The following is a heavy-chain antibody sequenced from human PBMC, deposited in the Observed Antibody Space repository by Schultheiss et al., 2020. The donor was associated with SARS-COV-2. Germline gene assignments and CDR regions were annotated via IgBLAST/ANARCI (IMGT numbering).Heavy chain of an antibody. CDR2: IYSGGST. CDR1: GGSFSGYY. V-gene: IGHV3-53*01. J-gene: IGHJ6*02. CDR3: ARDYQTTGIAVPDYYYGMDV. D-gene: IGHD6-19*01. Sequence: ETLSLTCAVYGGSFSGYYWSWIRQPPGKGLEWVSVIYSGGSTYYADSVKGRFTISRDNAKNSLYLQMNSLRDEDTAVYYCARDYQTTGIAVPDYYYGMDVWGQGTTVTVSS.